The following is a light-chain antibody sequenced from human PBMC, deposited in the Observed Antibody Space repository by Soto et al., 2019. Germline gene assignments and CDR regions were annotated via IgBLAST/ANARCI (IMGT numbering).Light chain of an antibody. CDR3: QYLNSFPLS. CDR2: LAS. J-gene: IGKJ4*01. V-gene: IGKV1-9*01. CDR1: QGIRSY. Sequence: DIQFTQSPASLSSSVGDRVTITCRASQGIRSYLAWYQQKPGKAPKLLIFLASTLQSGVPSRFSGSGSGTDFSLTINSLQPEDVATYYCQYLNSFPLSFGGGTKVDIK.